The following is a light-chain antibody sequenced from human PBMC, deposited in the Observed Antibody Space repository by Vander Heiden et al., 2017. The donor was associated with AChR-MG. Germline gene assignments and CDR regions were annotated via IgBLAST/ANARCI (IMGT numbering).Light chain of an antibody. CDR3: SSYTSSRTPV. CDR1: SSDVGGYNY. J-gene: IGLJ3*02. V-gene: IGLV2-14*01. CDR2: DVS. Sequence: QSALTQPASVSGSPGQSITISCTGTSSDVGGYNYVSWYQQHPGKAPKLMIYDVSKRPSGVSNRFSGSKSGNTASLTISGLQAEDEADYYCSSYTSSRTPVVGGGTKLTVL.